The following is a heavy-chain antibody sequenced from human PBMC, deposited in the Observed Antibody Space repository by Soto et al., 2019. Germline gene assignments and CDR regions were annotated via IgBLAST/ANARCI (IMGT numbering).Heavy chain of an antibody. D-gene: IGHD5-12*01. Sequence: ASETLSLTCTVSGGSISSSSYYWGWIRQPPGKGLEWIGSIYYSGSTYYKPSLKSRVTISVDTSKNQFSLKLISVTAADTAVYYCARHVSYSGYYSIEEGYYYYYMDVWGKGTTVTVSS. V-gene: IGHV4-39*01. CDR3: ARHVSYSGYYSIEEGYYYYYMDV. CDR2: IYYSGST. J-gene: IGHJ6*03. CDR1: GGSISSSSYY.